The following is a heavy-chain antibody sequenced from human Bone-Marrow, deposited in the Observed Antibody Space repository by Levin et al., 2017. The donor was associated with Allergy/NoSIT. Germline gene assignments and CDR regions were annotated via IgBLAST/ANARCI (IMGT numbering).Heavy chain of an antibody. J-gene: IGHJ6*02. V-gene: IGHV3-21*06. CDR2: ISATSSFI. CDR3: ARDGLTTFGVVTGMDV. D-gene: IGHD3-3*01. CDR1: GFSFNSHT. Sequence: GGSLRLSCAASGFSFNSHTMNWVRQVPGKGLEWVASISATSSFIHYGDSVKGRFTISRDNAENSLFLHMNSLRDDDTGLYYCARDGLTTFGVVTGMDVGGQGTAVTVSS.